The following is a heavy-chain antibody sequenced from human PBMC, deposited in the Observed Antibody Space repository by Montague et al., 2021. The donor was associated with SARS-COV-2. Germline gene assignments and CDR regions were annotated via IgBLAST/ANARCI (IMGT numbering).Heavy chain of an antibody. CDR1: GRSLSGYY. V-gene: IGHV4-34*01. J-gene: IGHJ6*02. Sequence: SETLSLTCAVYGRSLSGYYWGWIRQHPGKGLEWIGEINHRGSTNYNPSPKSRVIILVDTSKNQFSLKLSSVTAADTAVYYCTREGYQVLWSDYYYYGMDVWGQETTVTVCS. CDR2: INHRGST. D-gene: IGHD2-2*01. CDR3: TREGYQVLWSDYYYYGMDV.